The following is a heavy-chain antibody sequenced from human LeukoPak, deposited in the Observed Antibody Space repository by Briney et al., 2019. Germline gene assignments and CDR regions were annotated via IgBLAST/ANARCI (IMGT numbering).Heavy chain of an antibody. CDR1: GFTFNSYA. V-gene: IGHV3-23*01. CDR3: AKAGIGVVGYFDY. J-gene: IGHJ4*02. Sequence: GGSLRLSCAASGFTFNSYAMSWVREAPGKGLEWVSAIRGSGGGTYYADSVKGRFTISRDNSKNTLYLQMNSLRDEDTALYYCAKAGIGVVGYFDYWGQGTLVTVSS. CDR2: IRGSGGGT. D-gene: IGHD6-19*01.